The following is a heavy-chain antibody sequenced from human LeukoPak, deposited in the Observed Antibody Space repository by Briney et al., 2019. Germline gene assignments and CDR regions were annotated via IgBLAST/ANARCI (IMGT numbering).Heavy chain of an antibody. CDR1: GGSISSGGYS. Sequence: NSSQTLSLTCAVSGGSISSGGYSWSWIRQPPGKGLEWIGYIYHSGSTYYNPSLKSRVTISVDGSKNQFSLKLSSVTAADTAVYYCARWIQLWFYFDYWGQGTLVTVSS. CDR3: ARWIQLWFYFDY. D-gene: IGHD5-18*01. V-gene: IGHV4-30-2*01. J-gene: IGHJ4*02. CDR2: IYHSGST.